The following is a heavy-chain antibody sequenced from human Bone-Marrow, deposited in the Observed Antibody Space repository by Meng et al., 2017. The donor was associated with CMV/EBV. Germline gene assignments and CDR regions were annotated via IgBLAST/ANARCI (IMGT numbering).Heavy chain of an antibody. CDR1: GFSLSTSGVG. V-gene: IGHV2-5*01. D-gene: IGHD3-22*01. CDR3: AHWTYYYDSSGYYY. Sequence: SGLTLVKLTQTMTLTCSFSGFSLSTSGVGVGWIRQSPGKALEWLALIYWNDDKRYSPSLKRRLTITKDTSKNQVVLTMTNMDPVDTATYYCAHWTYYYDSSGYYYWGQGTLVTVSS. J-gene: IGHJ4*02. CDR2: IYWNDDK.